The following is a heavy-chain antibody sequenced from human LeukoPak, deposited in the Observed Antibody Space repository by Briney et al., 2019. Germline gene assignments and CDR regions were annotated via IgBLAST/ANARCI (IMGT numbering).Heavy chain of an antibody. J-gene: IGHJ4*02. CDR2: IHNSGTT. Sequence: PSEPLSLTCAVSGGPLRGYFWSWIRQSSGKGLEGIGEIHNSGTTNYNPSLNSRVTISEDTSKNQFYLNLSSVTAADTAVYYCARRYYYNLGSFPFDFWGQGTLVTVSS. D-gene: IGHD3-10*01. CDR3: ARRYYYNLGSFPFDF. CDR1: GGPLRGYF. V-gene: IGHV4-34*01.